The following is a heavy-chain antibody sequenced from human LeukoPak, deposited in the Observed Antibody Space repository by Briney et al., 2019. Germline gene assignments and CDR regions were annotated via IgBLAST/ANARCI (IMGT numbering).Heavy chain of an antibody. CDR1: GGSFSGHF. CDR3: ARGSDGGNIADS. D-gene: IGHD4-23*01. J-gene: IGHJ4*02. V-gene: IGHV4-34*01. CDR2: ISHRGST. Sequence: MTSETLSLSCAVYGGSFSGHFWTWIRQPPGKGLEWIGEISHRGSTNYNPSLKSRVTISVDTSKNQFSLKLSSVTAADTAVYYCARGSDGGNIADSWGQGNLVTVSS.